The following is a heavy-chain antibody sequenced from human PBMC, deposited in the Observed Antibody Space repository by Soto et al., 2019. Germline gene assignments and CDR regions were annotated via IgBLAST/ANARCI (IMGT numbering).Heavy chain of an antibody. J-gene: IGHJ4*02. V-gene: IGHV2-5*01. Sequence: SGPTLVNPTQTLTLTCSFSGFSLTSSGVGVGWFRQPPGKALEWLGLIYWNDDDRYRASLHSRLTITKDTSKNQVVLTMTNMDPVDTATYYCAHRPGGSGFRYYFDYWGQGTLVTV. D-gene: IGHD6-19*01. CDR2: IYWNDDD. CDR1: GFSLTSSGVG. CDR3: AHRPGGSGFRYYFDY.